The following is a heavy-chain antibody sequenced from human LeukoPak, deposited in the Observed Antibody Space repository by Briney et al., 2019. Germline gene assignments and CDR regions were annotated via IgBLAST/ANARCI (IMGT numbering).Heavy chain of an antibody. CDR3: ARDLRTPSDTNIAIDY. D-gene: IGHD4-23*01. J-gene: IGHJ4*02. Sequence: GGSLRLSCAASGFTFSTYWMHWVRQAPGKGLVWVSRINSDGSRTSYADSVKGRFTISRDNAKNTLYLQMNSLRGEDTAVYYCARDLRTPSDTNIAIDYWGQGALVTAPS. CDR2: INSDGSRT. V-gene: IGHV3-74*01. CDR1: GFTFSTYW.